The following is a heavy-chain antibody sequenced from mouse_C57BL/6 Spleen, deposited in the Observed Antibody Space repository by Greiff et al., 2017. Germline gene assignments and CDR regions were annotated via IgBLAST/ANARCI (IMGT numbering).Heavy chain of an antibody. Sequence: EVQLVESGPGLVKPSQSLSLTCSVTGYSITSGYYWNWIRQFPGNKLEWMGYISYDGSNNYNPSLKNRISITRDTSKNQFFLKLNSVTTEDTATYYCARGLYDYAFFDYWGQGTTLTVSS. J-gene: IGHJ2*01. CDR3: ARGLYDYAFFDY. V-gene: IGHV3-6*01. D-gene: IGHD2-4*01. CDR2: ISYDGSN. CDR1: GYSITSGYY.